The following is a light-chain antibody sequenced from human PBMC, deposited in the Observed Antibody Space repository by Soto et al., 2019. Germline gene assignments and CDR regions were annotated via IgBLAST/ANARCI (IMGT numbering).Light chain of an antibody. Sequence: QSALPQPSSVSGSPGQSVTISFTGTSSDIGGYDYVSWYQQHPGTAPKLILYEVNNRPSGVSNRFSGSKSGNTASLIISGLQTEDEADYYCSAYTTTSTLIFGTGTKVTVL. CDR2: EVN. CDR1: SSDIGGYDY. V-gene: IGLV2-14*01. CDR3: SAYTTTSTLI. J-gene: IGLJ1*01.